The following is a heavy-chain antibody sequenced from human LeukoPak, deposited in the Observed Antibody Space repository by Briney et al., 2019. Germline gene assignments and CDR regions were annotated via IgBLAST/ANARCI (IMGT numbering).Heavy chain of an antibody. D-gene: IGHD6-13*01. Sequence: GQSMTPSWAAAAFTFSTYATRWVRQPPSNGLEWEAAISSEGSNKYYADSLKGRFTISRDNSKNTLYMQMTSLRSEDTAVYYCARARLQQLVLGLNWFDPWGQGTLVTVSS. CDR2: ISSEGSNK. CDR3: ARARLQQLVLGLNWFDP. CDR1: AFTFSTYA. J-gene: IGHJ5*02. V-gene: IGHV3-30-3*01.